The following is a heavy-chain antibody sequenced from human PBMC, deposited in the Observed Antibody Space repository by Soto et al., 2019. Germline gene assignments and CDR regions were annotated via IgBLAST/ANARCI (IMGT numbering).Heavy chain of an antibody. Sequence: SVKVSCKASGGTFSSYAISWVRQAPGQGLEWMGGIIPIFGTANYAQKFQGRVTVTAGKSTSTAYMELSSLRSEDTAVYYCARPHYCTNGVCYSWFDPWGQGTLVTVSS. CDR3: ARPHYCTNGVCYSWFDP. V-gene: IGHV1-69*06. D-gene: IGHD2-8*01. CDR2: IIPIFGTA. CDR1: GGTFSSYA. J-gene: IGHJ5*02.